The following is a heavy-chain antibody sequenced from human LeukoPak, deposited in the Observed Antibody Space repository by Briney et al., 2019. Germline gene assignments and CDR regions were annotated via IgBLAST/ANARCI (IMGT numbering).Heavy chain of an antibody. CDR3: VSFYETY. CDR2: ISYDGSNK. V-gene: IGHV3-30*04. Sequence: GRSLRLSCAASGFTFSSYAMHWVRQAPGKGLEWVALISYDGSNKYYADSVKGRFTISKDNAKNTVYLQMNSLRAEDTAVYYCVSFYETYWGRGTLVTVSS. J-gene: IGHJ4*02. D-gene: IGHD2/OR15-2a*01. CDR1: GFTFSSYA.